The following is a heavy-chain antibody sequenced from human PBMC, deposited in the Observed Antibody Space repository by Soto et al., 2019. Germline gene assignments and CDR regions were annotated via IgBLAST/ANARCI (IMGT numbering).Heavy chain of an antibody. CDR3: AAGGGLPRYY. V-gene: IGHV4-30-2*01. J-gene: IGHJ4*02. Sequence: QLQLQESGSGLVKPSQTLSLTCAVSGGSISSGGYSWSWIRQPPGKGLEWIGQIYTSGSTYYNPSLKSRVTISVDRSKNQFSLKLSSVTAADTDVYYCAAGGGLPRYYWGQGTLVTVSS. D-gene: IGHD5-12*01. CDR2: IYTSGST. CDR1: GGSISSGGYS.